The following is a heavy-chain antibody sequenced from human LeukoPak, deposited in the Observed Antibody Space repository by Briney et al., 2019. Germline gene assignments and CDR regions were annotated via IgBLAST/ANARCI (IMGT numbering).Heavy chain of an antibody. CDR1: GGSFSGYY. D-gene: IGHD2-2*01. CDR2: INHSGST. Sequence: SETLSLTCAVYGGSFSGYYWSWIRQPPGKGLEWIGEINHSGSTNYNPSLKSRVTISVDTSKNQFSLKLSSVTAADTAMYYFARSIVEVPAATPFAYGGQGTLATVPS. J-gene: IGHJ4*02. V-gene: IGHV4-34*01. CDR3: ARSIVEVPAATPFAY.